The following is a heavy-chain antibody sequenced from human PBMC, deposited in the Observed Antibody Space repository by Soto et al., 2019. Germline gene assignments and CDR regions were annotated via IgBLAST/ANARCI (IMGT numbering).Heavy chain of an antibody. J-gene: IGHJ4*02. V-gene: IGHV4-59*01. CDR3: ARGGDSGWYFDY. Sequence: PSETLSLTCTVSGGSISSYYWSWIRQPPGKGLEWIGYIYYSGSTNYNPSLKSRVTISVDTSKNQFSLKLSSVTAADAAVYYCARGGDSGWYFDYWGQGTRVTVSS. D-gene: IGHD5-12*01. CDR2: IYYSGST. CDR1: GGSISSYY.